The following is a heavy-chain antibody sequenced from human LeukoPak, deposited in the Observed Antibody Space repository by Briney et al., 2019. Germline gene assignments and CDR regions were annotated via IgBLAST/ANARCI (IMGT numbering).Heavy chain of an antibody. Sequence: GGSLRLSCAASGFTFSDYYMSWICQAPGKGLEWVSYISSSCSTIYYADSVKGRFTISRDNAKNSLYLQMNSLRAEDTAVYYCARDVEVGATSGADYWGQGTLVTVSS. CDR3: ARDVEVGATSGADY. V-gene: IGHV3-11*04. CDR2: ISSSCSTI. J-gene: IGHJ4*02. CDR1: GFTFSDYY. D-gene: IGHD1-26*01.